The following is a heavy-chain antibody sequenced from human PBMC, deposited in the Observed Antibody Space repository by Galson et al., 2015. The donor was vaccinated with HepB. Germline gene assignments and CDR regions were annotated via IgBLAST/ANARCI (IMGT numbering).Heavy chain of an antibody. CDR2: IRNKANRYTT. CDR1: GFTFSDYY. Sequence: LRLSCAASGFTFSDYYMDWVRQAPGKGLEWVGRIRNKANRYTTEYAASVKGRFTISRDDSKNSLYLQMSSLKTEDTAVYYCARDLASSGYCSGGDCYGGDYWGQGTLVTVSS. CDR3: ARDLASSGYCSGGDCYGGDY. J-gene: IGHJ4*02. V-gene: IGHV3-72*01. D-gene: IGHD2-15*01.